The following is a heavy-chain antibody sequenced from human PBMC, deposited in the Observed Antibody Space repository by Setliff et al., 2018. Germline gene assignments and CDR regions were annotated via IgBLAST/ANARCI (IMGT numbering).Heavy chain of an antibody. CDR2: ISAHNVIT. CDR1: EYSVISFG. J-gene: IGHJ6*02. Sequence: VKVSCKASEYSVISFGVAWVRQAPGQGLEWLGWISAHNVITNYAPKFQARVTMTRDTPTNTSYMELRSLTFDDTAIYYCARVIKGDYGLDVWGQGTTVTVS. V-gene: IGHV1-18*01. CDR3: ARVIKGDYGLDV. D-gene: IGHD1-26*01.